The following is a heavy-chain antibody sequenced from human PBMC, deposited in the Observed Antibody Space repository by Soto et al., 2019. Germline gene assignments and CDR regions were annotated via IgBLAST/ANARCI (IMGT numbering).Heavy chain of an antibody. V-gene: IGHV4-59*01. CDR1: GGSISSYY. CDR2: IYYSGST. CDR3: ARFKRGGYTAIDAFDI. J-gene: IGHJ3*02. D-gene: IGHD3-22*01. Sequence: PSETLCLTCTVSGGSISSYYWSWIRQPPGKGLEWIGYIYYSGSTNYNPSLKSRVTISVDTSKNQFSLKLSSVTAADTAVYYCARFKRGGYTAIDAFDIWGQGTMVTVSS.